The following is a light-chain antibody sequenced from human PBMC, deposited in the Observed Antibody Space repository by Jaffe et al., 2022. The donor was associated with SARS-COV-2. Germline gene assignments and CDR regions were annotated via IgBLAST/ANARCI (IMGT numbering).Light chain of an antibody. CDR1: TSDVGGYNY. CDR2: DVS. CDR3: SSYTISSSWV. J-gene: IGLJ3*02. Sequence: QSALTQPASVSGSPGQSITISCTGTTSDVGGYNYVSWYQQHPGKAPKLMIFDVSSRPSGVSNRFSGSKSGNTASLTISGLQAEDEAYYHCSSYTISSSWVFGGGTKLTVL. V-gene: IGLV2-14*01.